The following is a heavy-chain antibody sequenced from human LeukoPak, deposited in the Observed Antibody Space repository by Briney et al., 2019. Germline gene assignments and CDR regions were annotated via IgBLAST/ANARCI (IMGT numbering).Heavy chain of an antibody. V-gene: IGHV1-2*02. D-gene: IGHD3-10*01. CDR1: GYTFTGYY. Sequence: WASVKVSCKASGYTFTGYYMHWVRQAPGQGLEWMGWINPNSGGTNYAQKFQGRVTMTRDTSISTAYMELSRLRSDDTAVYYCARQLVRGVTALDYWGQGTLVTVSS. CDR2: INPNSGGT. CDR3: ARQLVRGVTALDY. J-gene: IGHJ4*02.